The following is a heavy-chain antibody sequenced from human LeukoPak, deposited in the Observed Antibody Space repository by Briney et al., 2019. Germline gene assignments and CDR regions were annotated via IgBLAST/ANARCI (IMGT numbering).Heavy chain of an antibody. D-gene: IGHD3-9*01. V-gene: IGHV4-59*12. CDR3: ARDSYDILTGYFRFDY. CDR2: IYYSGST. Sequence: PSETLSLTCTVSGGSISSYYWSWIRQPPGKGLKWIGYIYYSGSTNYNPSLKSRVTISIDTSKNQFSLKLSSVTAADTAVYYCARDSYDILTGYFRFDYWGQGTLVTVSS. J-gene: IGHJ4*02. CDR1: GGSISSYY.